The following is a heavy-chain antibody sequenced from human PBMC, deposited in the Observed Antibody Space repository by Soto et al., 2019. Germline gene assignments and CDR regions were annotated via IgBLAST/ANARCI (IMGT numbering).Heavy chain of an antibody. Sequence: SETLSLTCTVSGGSISSGDYYWSWIRQPPGKGLEWIGYIYYSGSTYYNPSLKSRVTISVDTSKNQFSLKLSSVTAADTAVYYCARGLGSSSWYFEYWGQGTLLTVSS. CDR1: GGSISSGDYY. V-gene: IGHV4-30-4*01. J-gene: IGHJ4*02. D-gene: IGHD6-13*01. CDR3: ARGLGSSSWYFEY. CDR2: IYYSGST.